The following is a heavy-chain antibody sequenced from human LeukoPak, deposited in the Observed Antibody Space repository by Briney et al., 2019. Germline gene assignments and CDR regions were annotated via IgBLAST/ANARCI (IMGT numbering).Heavy chain of an antibody. CDR3: AKDVARYFDWLMSLDY. D-gene: IGHD3-9*01. Sequence: GGSLRLSCAASGFTFSTYPMHWVRQAPGKGLEWVAVMSFDGDSEYYSDSVTGRFTISRDNSKNTLYLQMNSLRPEDTAVYYCAKDVARYFDWLMSLDYWGQGTLVTVSS. CDR2: MSFDGDSE. J-gene: IGHJ4*02. V-gene: IGHV3-30-3*01. CDR1: GFTFSTYP.